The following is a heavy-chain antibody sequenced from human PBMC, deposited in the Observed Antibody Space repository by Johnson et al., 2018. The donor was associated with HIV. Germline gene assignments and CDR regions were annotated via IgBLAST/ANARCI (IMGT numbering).Heavy chain of an antibody. V-gene: IGHV3-30*18. CDR2: ISYDGSDK. CDR3: AKDLTYVISALDI. Sequence: QMLLVESGGGLVKPGGSLRLSCAVSGFTFTNAWMSWVRQAPGKGLEWVAVISYDGSDKYYADSVKGRFTISRDNSKNTLYLQMNSLTAEDTALYYCAKDLTYVISALDIWGQGTMVTVSS. D-gene: IGHD3-10*02. CDR1: GFTFTNAW. J-gene: IGHJ3*02.